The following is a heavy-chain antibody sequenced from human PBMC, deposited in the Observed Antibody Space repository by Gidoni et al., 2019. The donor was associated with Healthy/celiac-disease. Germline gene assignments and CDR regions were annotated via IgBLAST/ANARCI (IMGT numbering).Heavy chain of an antibody. CDR1: GFTFSSYG. Sequence: QVQLVESGGGVVQPGRSLRLSCAASGFTFSSYGMHWVRQAQGKGLEWVAVIPYDGSNKYYADSVKGRFTISRDNSKNTLYLQMNSLRAEDTAVYYCAKDLGDIVVVPAAIGYWGQGTLVTVSS. J-gene: IGHJ4*02. CDR2: IPYDGSNK. D-gene: IGHD2-2*01. V-gene: IGHV3-30*18. CDR3: AKDLGDIVVVPAAIGY.